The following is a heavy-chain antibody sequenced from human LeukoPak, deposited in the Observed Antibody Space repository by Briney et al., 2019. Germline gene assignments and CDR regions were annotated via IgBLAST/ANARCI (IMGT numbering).Heavy chain of an antibody. J-gene: IGHJ4*02. CDR2: INHSGST. Sequence: SETLSLTCAVYGGSFSGYYWSWIRQPPGEGLEWIGEINHSGSTNYNPSLKSRVTIAVDTSKNQFSLKLSSVTAADTAVYYCARLRYGEGYWGQGTLVTVSS. CDR3: ARLRYGEGY. CDR1: GGSFSGYY. D-gene: IGHD4-17*01. V-gene: IGHV4-34*01.